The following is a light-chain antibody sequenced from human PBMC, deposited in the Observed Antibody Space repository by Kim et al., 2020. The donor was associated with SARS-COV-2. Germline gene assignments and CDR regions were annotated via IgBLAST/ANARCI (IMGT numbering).Light chain of an antibody. V-gene: IGKV3-15*01. CDR2: GAS. J-gene: IGKJ2*01. CDR3: QQYSDWPRA. Sequence: EIVMTQSPATLSVSPGERPTLSCRASQSVSSNLAWYQQRPGQAPRLLIHGASTRATGVPARFSGSGSGTEFTLTISSLQSEDFAVYYCQQYSDWPRAFGQGTKLEI. CDR1: QSVSSN.